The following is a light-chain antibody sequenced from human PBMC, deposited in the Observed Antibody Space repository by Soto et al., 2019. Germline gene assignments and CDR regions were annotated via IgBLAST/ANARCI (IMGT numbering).Light chain of an antibody. CDR3: QHYNSYSEA. V-gene: IGKV1-5*03. CDR1: QTISSW. CDR2: KAC. J-gene: IGKJ1*01. Sequence: DIQMTQSPSTLSGSVGDRVTSTCRASQTISSWLAWYQQKRGKAPKLLIYKACTLKSGVPSRFSGSGSGTEFTLTISSLQPDDFATYYCQHYNSYSEAFGQGTKVDIK.